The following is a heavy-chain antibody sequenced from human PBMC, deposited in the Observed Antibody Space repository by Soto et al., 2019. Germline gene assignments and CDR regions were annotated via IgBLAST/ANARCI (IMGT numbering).Heavy chain of an antibody. Sequence: QVQLVQSGAEVKKPGASVKVSCKASGYTFNFYGITWVRQAPGQGLEWMGWISGFNGNTNYAADLLGRVTMTTATSTRTAYMELRGLRSDDTAVYYCARIGVSSGHESPDFDSCGQGTLVTVSS. CDR2: ISGFNGNT. CDR1: GYTFNFYG. V-gene: IGHV1-18*01. D-gene: IGHD3-16*01. CDR3: ARIGVSSGHESPDFDS. J-gene: IGHJ4*02.